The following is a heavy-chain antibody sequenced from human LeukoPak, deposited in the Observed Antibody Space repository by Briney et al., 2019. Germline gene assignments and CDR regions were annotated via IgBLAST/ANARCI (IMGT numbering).Heavy chain of an antibody. CDR1: GYTFTRYD. Sequence: ASVTVSFMASGYTFTRYDINWVRQATGQGLEWMGWMNPNSGNTGYAQKFQGRVTMTRNTSISTAYMELSSLRSEDTAVYYCARVTVFGGMGGFDYWGQGTLVTVSS. CDR3: ARVTVFGGMGGFDY. CDR2: MNPNSGNT. V-gene: IGHV1-8*01. D-gene: IGHD3-3*01. J-gene: IGHJ4*02.